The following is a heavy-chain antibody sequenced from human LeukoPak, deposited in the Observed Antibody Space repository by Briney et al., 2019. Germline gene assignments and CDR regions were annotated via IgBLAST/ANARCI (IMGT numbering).Heavy chain of an antibody. Sequence: PSETLSLTCTISGGSVSDYYWSWIRQSPGKGLEWIGYIYHTGSTSYSPSLKSRVTISADTSQNPFSLKLSSVTAADTAVYYCASRKLGNDYWGQGTMVTVSS. J-gene: IGHJ4*02. CDR2: IYHTGST. V-gene: IGHV4-59*02. CDR3: ASRKLGNDY. D-gene: IGHD7-27*01. CDR1: GGSVSDYY.